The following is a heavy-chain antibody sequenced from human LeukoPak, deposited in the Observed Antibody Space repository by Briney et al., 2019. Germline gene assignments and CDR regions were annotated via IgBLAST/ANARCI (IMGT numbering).Heavy chain of an antibody. CDR1: GFTFSSYG. D-gene: IGHD6-13*01. V-gene: IGHV3-33*01. CDR3: ARVGIAAAGDY. CDR2: IWYDGSNK. Sequence: GGSLRLSCAASGFTFSSYGMHWVRQAPGKGLEWVAVIWYDGSNKYYADSVKGRFTISRDNSKNTLYLQMNGLRAEDTAVYYCARVGIAAAGDYWGQGTLVTVSS. J-gene: IGHJ4*02.